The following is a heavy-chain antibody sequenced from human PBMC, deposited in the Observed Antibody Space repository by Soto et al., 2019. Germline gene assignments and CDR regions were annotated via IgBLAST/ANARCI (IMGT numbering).Heavy chain of an antibody. Sequence: QVQLVESGGGVVQPGRSLRLSCAASGFTFSSYGMHWVRQAPGKGLEWVAVISYDGSNKYYADSVKGRFTISRDNSKNTLYLQMNSLRAEDTAVYYCAKDTWGGVWELSSPIDYWGQGTLVTVSS. D-gene: IGHD1-26*01. V-gene: IGHV3-30*18. CDR2: ISYDGSNK. CDR1: GFTFSSYG. CDR3: AKDTWGGVWELSSPIDY. J-gene: IGHJ4*02.